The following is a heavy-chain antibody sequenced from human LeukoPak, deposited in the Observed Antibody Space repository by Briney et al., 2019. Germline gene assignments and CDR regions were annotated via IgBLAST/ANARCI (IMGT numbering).Heavy chain of an antibody. J-gene: IGHJ3*02. Sequence: GGSLRLSCAASGFTFNDFWMSWVHQAPGKGLEWVAILNQDGSEKYYVDSVKGRPTISRDNPKNSLYLQMNSLRAEDTAVYYCARNTPEDAFDIWGQGTMVTVSS. CDR2: LNQDGSEK. CDR1: GFTFNDFW. V-gene: IGHV3-7*02. CDR3: ARNTPEDAFDI.